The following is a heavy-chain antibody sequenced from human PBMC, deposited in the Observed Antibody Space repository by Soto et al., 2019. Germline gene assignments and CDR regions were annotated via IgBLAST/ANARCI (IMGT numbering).Heavy chain of an antibody. D-gene: IGHD3-3*01. J-gene: IGHJ4*02. CDR2: ISGSGGST. CDR1: GFTFSSYA. V-gene: IGHV3-23*01. Sequence: GGSLRLSCAASGFTFSSYAMSWVRQAPGKGLEWVSAISGSGGSTYYADSVKGRFTISRDNSKNTLYLQMNSLRAEDTAVYYCAKRYRFLEWLLLTYFDYWGQGTLVTVSS. CDR3: AKRYRFLEWLLLTYFDY.